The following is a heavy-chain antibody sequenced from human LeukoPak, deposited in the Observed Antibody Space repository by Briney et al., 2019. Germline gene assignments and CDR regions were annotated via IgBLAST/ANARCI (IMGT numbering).Heavy chain of an antibody. CDR2: INPNSGGT. D-gene: IGHD3-10*01. V-gene: IGHV1-2*02. Sequence: ASVKVSCKASGYTFTGYYMHWVRQAPGRGLEWMGWINPNSGGTNYAQKFQGRVTMTRDTSISTAYMELSRLRSDDTAVYYCAREGVTMVRGVTPYNWFDPWGQGTLVTVSS. CDR3: AREGVTMVRGVTPYNWFDP. J-gene: IGHJ5*02. CDR1: GYTFTGYY.